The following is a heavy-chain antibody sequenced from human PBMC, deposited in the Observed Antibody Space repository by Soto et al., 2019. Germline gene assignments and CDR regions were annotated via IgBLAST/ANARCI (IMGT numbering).Heavy chain of an antibody. D-gene: IGHD3-10*01. V-gene: IGHV1-3*01. CDR3: ARSPTYYYGSGSYYTQNWFDP. Sequence: GASVKVSCKASGYTFTSYAMHWVRQAPGQRLEWMGWINAGNGNTKYSQKFQGRVTITRDTSASTAYMELSSLRSEDTAVYYCARSPTYYYGSGSYYTQNWFDPWGQGTLVTVSS. CDR1: GYTFTSYA. J-gene: IGHJ5*02. CDR2: INAGNGNT.